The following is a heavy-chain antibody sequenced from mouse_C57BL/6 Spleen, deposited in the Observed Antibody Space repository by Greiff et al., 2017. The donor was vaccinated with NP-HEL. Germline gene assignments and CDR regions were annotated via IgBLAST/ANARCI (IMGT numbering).Heavy chain of an antibody. Sequence: EVQLVESGGDLVKPGGSLKLSCAASGFTFSSYGMSWVRQTPDKRLEWVATISSGGSYTYYPDSVKGRFTISRDNAKNTLYLQMSSLKSEDTAMYYCARQTPLITTNFDVWGTGTTVTVSS. D-gene: IGHD1-1*01. V-gene: IGHV5-6*01. CDR1: GFTFSSYG. J-gene: IGHJ1*03. CDR2: ISSGGSYT. CDR3: ARQTPLITTNFDV.